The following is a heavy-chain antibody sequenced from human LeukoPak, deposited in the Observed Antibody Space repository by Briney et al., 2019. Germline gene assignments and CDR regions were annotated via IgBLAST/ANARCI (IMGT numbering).Heavy chain of an antibody. CDR3: ARGRRWAPAAGTYYY. CDR1: GDSISSSSHY. Sequence: SETLSLTCSVSGDSISSSSHYWGWIRQPPGKGLEWIATIYYTGTTYFNPSLKSRVTVSVDTSKNQFSLKLSSVTAADTAVYYCARGRRWAPAAGTYYYWGQGTLVTVSS. V-gene: IGHV4-39*07. J-gene: IGHJ4*02. CDR2: IYYTGTT. D-gene: IGHD6-13*01.